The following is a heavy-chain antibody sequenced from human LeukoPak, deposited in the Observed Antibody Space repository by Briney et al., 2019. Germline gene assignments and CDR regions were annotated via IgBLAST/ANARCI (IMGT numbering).Heavy chain of an antibody. Sequence: SETLSLTCTVSGGSISSSSYYWGWIRQPPGKGLEWIGSIYYSGSTYYNPSLKSRVTISVDTSKNQFSLKLSSVTAADTAVYYCARGGKNWFDPWGQGTLVTVSS. CDR3: ARGGKNWFDP. J-gene: IGHJ5*02. CDR1: GGSISSSSYY. V-gene: IGHV4-39*07. CDR2: IYYSGST.